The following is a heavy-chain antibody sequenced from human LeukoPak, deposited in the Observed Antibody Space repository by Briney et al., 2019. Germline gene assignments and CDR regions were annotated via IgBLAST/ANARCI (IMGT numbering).Heavy chain of an antibody. D-gene: IGHD3-3*01. CDR2: ISGNGSST. V-gene: IGHV3-64*01. Sequence: GGSLRLSCAASGFIFSTYAMHWVRQAPGKGLESVSGISGNGSSTYYANSVKGRFTISRDNSKKMLYLQMGSLRAEDMAVYYCARRTDFHHAFDIWGQGTMVTVSS. CDR3: ARRTDFHHAFDI. CDR1: GFIFSTYA. J-gene: IGHJ3*02.